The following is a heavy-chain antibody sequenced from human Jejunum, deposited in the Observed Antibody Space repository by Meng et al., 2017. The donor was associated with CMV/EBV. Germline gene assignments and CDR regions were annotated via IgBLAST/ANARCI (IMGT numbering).Heavy chain of an antibody. CDR2: ISSSSGTI. Sequence: FSTYSMNWVRQAPGKGLEWISFISSSSGTIYYADSVKGRFTTSRDNAKNSLYLQMNSLRAEDTAVYYCAREGCTSTTCYPLSDVYLWGQGTLVTVS. CDR1: FSTYS. CDR3: AREGCTSTTCYPLSDVYL. J-gene: IGHJ4*02. V-gene: IGHV3-48*04. D-gene: IGHD2-2*01.